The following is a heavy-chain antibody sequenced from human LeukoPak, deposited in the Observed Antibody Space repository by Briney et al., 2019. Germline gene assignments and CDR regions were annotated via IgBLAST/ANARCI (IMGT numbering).Heavy chain of an antibody. D-gene: IGHD3-16*01. Sequence: GGSLRLSCEASEFTFSTYEMNWVRQAPGKGLEWIAYIMGGGRVIYYKDSVKGRFIISRDNAKKSLFLQMNSLRVEDTAVYYCWGTDKTGPETFDVWGLGTMATVSS. CDR3: WGTDKTGPETFDV. CDR1: EFTFSTYE. V-gene: IGHV3-48*03. CDR2: IMGGGRVI. J-gene: IGHJ3*01.